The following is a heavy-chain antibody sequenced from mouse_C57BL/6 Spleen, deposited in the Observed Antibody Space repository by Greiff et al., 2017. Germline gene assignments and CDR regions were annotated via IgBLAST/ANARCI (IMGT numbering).Heavy chain of an antibody. CDR3: ARCATVGPAFAY. D-gene: IGHD1-1*01. CDR1: GYAFSSYW. Sequence: QVQLQQSGAELVKPGASVKISCKASGYAFSSYWMNWVKQRPGKGLEWIGQIYPGDGDTNYNGKFKGKATLTADKSASTAYMQLSSLTSEDSSVYFGARCATVGPAFAYWGQGTLVTGSA. V-gene: IGHV1-80*01. CDR2: IYPGDGDT. J-gene: IGHJ3*01.